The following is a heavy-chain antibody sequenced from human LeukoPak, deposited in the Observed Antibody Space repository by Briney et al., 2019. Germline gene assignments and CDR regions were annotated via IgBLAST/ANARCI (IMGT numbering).Heavy chain of an antibody. Sequence: GGSLRLSCAASGFTFSSYAMAWVRQAPGKGLEWVSTILNNGDNTYYADSVKGRFTISRDNSKNTLYLQMKSLRADDTAVYYCAKSRIAVAYDYWGQGTLVTVSS. V-gene: IGHV3-23*01. CDR3: AKSRIAVAYDY. CDR2: ILNNGDNT. D-gene: IGHD6-19*01. J-gene: IGHJ4*02. CDR1: GFTFSSYA.